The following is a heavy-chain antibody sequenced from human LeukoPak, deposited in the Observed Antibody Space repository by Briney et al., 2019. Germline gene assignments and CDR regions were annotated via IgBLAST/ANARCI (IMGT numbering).Heavy chain of an antibody. D-gene: IGHD3-3*01. V-gene: IGHV1-18*01. J-gene: IGHJ4*02. Sequence: ASVKVSCKASGYTFTSYGISWVRQAPGQGLEWMGWNSAYNGNTNYAQKLQGRVTMTTDTSTSTAYMELRSLRSDDTAVYYCARGAYYDFWSGYPPSSEGVLFDYWGQGTLVTVSS. CDR1: GYTFTSYG. CDR2: NSAYNGNT. CDR3: ARGAYYDFWSGYPPSSEGVLFDY.